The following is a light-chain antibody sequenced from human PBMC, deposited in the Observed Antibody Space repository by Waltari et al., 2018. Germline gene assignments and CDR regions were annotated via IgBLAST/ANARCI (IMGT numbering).Light chain of an antibody. CDR1: NSDIGCYNS. CDR3: CSKTSSTASIV. CDR2: DVS. V-gene: IGLV2-14*03. Sequence: QSALTQPASVSGSLGQSLNISCSGTNSDIGCYNSVSWYQQPPGEAPKLLLFDVSTRPSGVSSRFSAFKSGTTASLTISGLQAEDEADYYCCSKTSSTASIVFGGGTTLTVL. J-gene: IGLJ3*02.